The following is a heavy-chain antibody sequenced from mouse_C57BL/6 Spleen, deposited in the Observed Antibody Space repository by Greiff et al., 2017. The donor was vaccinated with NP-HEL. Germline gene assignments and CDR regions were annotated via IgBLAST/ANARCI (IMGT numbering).Heavy chain of an antibody. V-gene: IGHV5-6*01. CDR3: ARQNWDGFDD. CDR1: GFTFSSYG. CDR2: ISSGGSYT. D-gene: IGHD4-1*01. J-gene: IGHJ2*01. Sequence: EVKVVESGGDLVKPGGSLKLSCAASGFTFSSYGMSWVRQPPDKRLEWVATISSGGSYTYYPDSVKGRFTISRDTAQNTLYLQMSSHESENTDMDYCARQNWDGFDDWGQGTTLTVSS.